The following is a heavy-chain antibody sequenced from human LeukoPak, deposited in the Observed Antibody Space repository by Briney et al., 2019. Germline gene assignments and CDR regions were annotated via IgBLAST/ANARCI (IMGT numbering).Heavy chain of an antibody. D-gene: IGHD1-14*01. Sequence: PGGSLRLTCAASGFTFSGYAMSWVRQAPGKGLEWVSAISGSGGSTYYADSVKGRFTISRDNSKNTLYLQMNSLRAEDTAVYYCSKDRSGFDYWGQGTLVPVSS. CDR3: SKDRSGFDY. CDR2: ISGSGGST. CDR1: GFTFSGYA. J-gene: IGHJ4*02. V-gene: IGHV3-23*01.